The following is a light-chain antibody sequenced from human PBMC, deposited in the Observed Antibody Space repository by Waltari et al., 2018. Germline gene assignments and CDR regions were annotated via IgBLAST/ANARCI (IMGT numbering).Light chain of an antibody. CDR3: QQRRNWPLP. CDR2: DAS. V-gene: IGKV3-11*01. CDR1: QSVDSY. Sequence: EIVLTQSPATLSLSPGERATLACRASQSVDSYLACYQQKPGQAPRRLIYDASKRATGKPARFSGSGFGTDFTVTISSLEPEESAVYYWQQRRNWPLPFGGGTKVESK. J-gene: IGKJ4*01.